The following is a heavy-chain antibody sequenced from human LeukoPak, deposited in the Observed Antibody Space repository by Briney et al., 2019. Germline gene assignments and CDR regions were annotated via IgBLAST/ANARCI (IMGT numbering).Heavy chain of an antibody. CDR2: VYQGGST. Sequence: SETLSLTCTVSGDSISRSAYYWGRIRQSPGKGLEWIGSVYQGGSTYDNPSLKSRVTMSVDTSKNQFSLKLSSVTAADTAVYYCATSSGQLHHFDYWGQGTLVTVSS. CDR3: ATSSGQLHHFDY. V-gene: IGHV4-39*07. J-gene: IGHJ4*02. D-gene: IGHD3-22*01. CDR1: GDSISRSAYY.